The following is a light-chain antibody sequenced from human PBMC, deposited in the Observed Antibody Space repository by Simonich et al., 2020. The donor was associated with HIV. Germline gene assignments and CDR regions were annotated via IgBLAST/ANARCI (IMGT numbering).Light chain of an antibody. CDR3: QQYNTYSLT. J-gene: IGKJ4*01. Sequence: DIQMTQSPSSLSASVGDRVTITCQASQDISNYLNWSQQKPGKAPKLLIYKASTLESGVPSRFSGSGSRTEFTLTISSLQPDDSATYYCQQYNTYSLTFGGGTKVEIE. CDR1: QDISNY. V-gene: IGKV1-5*03. CDR2: KAS.